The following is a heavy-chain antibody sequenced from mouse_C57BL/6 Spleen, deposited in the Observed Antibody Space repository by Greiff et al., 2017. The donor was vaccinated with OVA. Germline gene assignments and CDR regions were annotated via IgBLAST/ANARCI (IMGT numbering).Heavy chain of an antibody. Sequence: QVQLQQSGAELVRPGASVKMSCKASGYTFTSYNMHWVKQTPRQGLEWIGAIYPGNGDTSYNQKFKGKATLTVDKSSSPAYRQLSSLTAEDSAVYFLARGYDDLGAMDYWGQGTSVTVSS. CDR2: IYPGNGDT. V-gene: IGHV1-12*01. J-gene: IGHJ4*01. CDR1: GYTFTSYN. D-gene: IGHD2-2*01. CDR3: ARGYDDLGAMDY.